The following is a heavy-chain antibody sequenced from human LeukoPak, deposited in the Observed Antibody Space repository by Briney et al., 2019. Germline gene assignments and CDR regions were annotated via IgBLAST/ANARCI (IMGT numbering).Heavy chain of an antibody. CDR1: GYTFTSYG. D-gene: IGHD3-3*01. V-gene: IGHV1-18*01. Sequence: ASVKVSCKASGYTFTSYGISWVRQAPGQGLEWMGWISAYNGNTNYAQKLQGRVTMTTDTSTSTAYMELRSLRSEDTAVYYCARALYDFWSGYYPGGYWGQGTLVTVSS. J-gene: IGHJ4*02. CDR3: ARALYDFWSGYYPGGY. CDR2: ISAYNGNT.